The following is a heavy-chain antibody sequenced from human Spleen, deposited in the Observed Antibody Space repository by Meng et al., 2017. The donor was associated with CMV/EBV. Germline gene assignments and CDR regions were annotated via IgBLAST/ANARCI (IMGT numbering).Heavy chain of an antibody. CDR1: GDSFSNCA. D-gene: IGHD5/OR15-5a*01. CDR2: IIPMFGTT. Sequence: SVKVSCKASGDSFSNCAVSWVRQAPGQGLEWMGGIIPMFGTTNYAQRFQGRVIITADESMTTAYMQLTSLTSEDTALYYCARERTGVRVYDQGYFDSWGQGTQVTVSS. CDR3: ARERTGVRVYDQGYFDS. V-gene: IGHV1-69*13. J-gene: IGHJ4*02.